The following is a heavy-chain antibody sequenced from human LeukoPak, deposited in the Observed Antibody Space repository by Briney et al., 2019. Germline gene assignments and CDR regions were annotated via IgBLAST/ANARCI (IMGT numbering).Heavy chain of an antibody. Sequence: ASVKVSCKASGYTFTGYYMHWVRQAPGQGLEWMGWINPNSGGTNYVQKFQGRVTMTRDTSISTAYMELSRLRSDDTAVYYCARVPDSGGFDYWGQGALVTVSS. CDR3: ARVPDSGGFDY. J-gene: IGHJ4*02. CDR2: INPNSGGT. D-gene: IGHD3-16*01. CDR1: GYTFTGYY. V-gene: IGHV1-2*02.